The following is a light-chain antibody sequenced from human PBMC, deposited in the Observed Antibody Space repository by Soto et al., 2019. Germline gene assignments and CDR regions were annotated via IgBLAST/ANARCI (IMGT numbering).Light chain of an antibody. CDR2: GAS. V-gene: IGKV3-20*01. Sequence: EIVLTQSPGTLYLSPGERATLSCRASQSVSSSFLAWYQQKPGQAPRLLIYGASSRATGIPDRFSGSGSGTDFTLTISRLDHEDFAVYYCQQYGSSPQTFGQGTKLEIK. CDR1: QSVSSSF. J-gene: IGKJ2*01. CDR3: QQYGSSPQT.